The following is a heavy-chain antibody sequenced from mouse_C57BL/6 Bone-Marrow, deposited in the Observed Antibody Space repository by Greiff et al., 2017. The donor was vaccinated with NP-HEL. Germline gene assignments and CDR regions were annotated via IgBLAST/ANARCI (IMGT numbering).Heavy chain of an antibody. CDR1: YTFTDYYM. CDR3: RSGDYDVWYFDV. V-gene: IGHV1-83*01. Sequence: VQLQQSGPELVKPGASVKMSCKASGYTFTDYYMHWVKQKPGKGLEWIGEIYPGSGNTYYNEKFKGKATLTADTSSSTAYMQLSSLTSEDSAVYFCARSGDYDVWYFDVWGTGTTVTVSS. D-gene: IGHD2-4*01. J-gene: IGHJ1*03. CDR2: YPGSGNTY.